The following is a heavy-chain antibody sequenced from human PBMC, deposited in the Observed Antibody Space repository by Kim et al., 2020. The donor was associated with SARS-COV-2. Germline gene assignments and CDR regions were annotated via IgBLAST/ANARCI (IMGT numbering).Heavy chain of an antibody. V-gene: IGHV3-30*04. CDR1: GFTFSSYA. Sequence: GGSLRLSCAASGFTFSSYAMHWVRQAPGKGLEWVAVISYDGSNKYYADSVKGRFTISRDNSKNTLYLQMNSLRAEDTAVYYCARDVSLAKGQWLTRRSVGHGVFDPWGQGTLVTVSS. CDR3: ARDVSLAKGQWLTRRSVGHGVFDP. CDR2: ISYDGSNK. D-gene: IGHD6-19*01. J-gene: IGHJ5*02.